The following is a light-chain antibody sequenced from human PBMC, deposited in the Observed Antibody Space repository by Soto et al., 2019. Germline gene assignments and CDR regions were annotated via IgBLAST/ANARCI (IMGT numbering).Light chain of an antibody. CDR1: QSIGGF. V-gene: IGKV1-39*01. CDR2: AAS. Sequence: DIQMTQSPSSLSVSVGDRVTITCRASQSIGGFLNWYQQKLGKAPKLLIYAASSLQSGVPSRFSGSGSGTDFTLNISSLQPEDFATYYCQQSYSTPLTFGGGTKLDIK. CDR3: QQSYSTPLT. J-gene: IGKJ4*01.